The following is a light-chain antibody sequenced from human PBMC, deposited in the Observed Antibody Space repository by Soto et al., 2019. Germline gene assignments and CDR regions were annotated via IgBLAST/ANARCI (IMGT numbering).Light chain of an antibody. CDR1: QSVSSNF. CDR2: GAS. J-gene: IGKJ1*01. Sequence: EIVLTQSPGTLSLSPGDRATLSCRASQSVSSNFLAWYQQKPGQAPRLLIYGASIRATGIQDRFSGSGSGTDFTITIRRLEPEDFAMYFCHQYGSSPRTFVQGTKVEMK. CDR3: HQYGSSPRT. V-gene: IGKV3-20*01.